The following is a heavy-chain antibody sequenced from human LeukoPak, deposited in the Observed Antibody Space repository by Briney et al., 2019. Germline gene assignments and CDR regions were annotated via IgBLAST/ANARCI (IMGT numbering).Heavy chain of an antibody. CDR2: TYYSGST. V-gene: IGHV4-59*01. D-gene: IGHD1-26*01. CDR3: ARYSGNYYYYYYMDV. Sequence: SETLSLTCTVSGGSISSYYWSWIRQPPGKGLEWIGYTYYSGSTNYNPSLKSRVTISVDTSKNQFSLKLSSVTAADTAVYYCARYSGNYYYYYYMDVWGKGTTVTVSS. J-gene: IGHJ6*03. CDR1: GGSISSYY.